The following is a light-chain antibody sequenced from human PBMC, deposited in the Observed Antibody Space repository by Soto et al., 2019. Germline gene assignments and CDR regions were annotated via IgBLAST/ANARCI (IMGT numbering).Light chain of an antibody. J-gene: IGKJ4*01. V-gene: IGKV3-11*01. CDR2: DAS. CDR1: QSVSSY. CDR3: QQRSNF. Sequence: ELVLPQSPATLSLSPGESATLSCRASQSVSSYLAWYQQKPGQAPRLLIYDASNRATVIPARFSGSGSGTDFTLTISSLEPEDFAVYYCQQRSNFFGGGTKVDIK.